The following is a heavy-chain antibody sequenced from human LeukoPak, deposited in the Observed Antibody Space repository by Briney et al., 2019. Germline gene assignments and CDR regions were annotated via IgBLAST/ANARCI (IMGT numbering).Heavy chain of an antibody. D-gene: IGHD3-22*01. CDR1: GFTFSSYS. Sequence: GGSLRLSCAASGFTFSSYSMNWVRQAPGKGLEWVAVIWYDGSNKYYADSVKGRFTISRDNSKNTLYLQMNSLRAEDTAVYYCARDWAQTYYYDSSGYLLDPWGQGTLVTVSS. J-gene: IGHJ5*02. V-gene: IGHV3-33*08. CDR3: ARDWAQTYYYDSSGYLLDP. CDR2: IWYDGSNK.